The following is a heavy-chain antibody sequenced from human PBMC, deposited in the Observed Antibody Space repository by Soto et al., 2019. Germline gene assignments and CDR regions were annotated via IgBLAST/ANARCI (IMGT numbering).Heavy chain of an antibody. CDR1: GYTFTSYA. CDR3: ARDAKNLWFGEFPDY. Sequence: ASGKVSCKASGYTFTSYAMHWVRQAPGQRLEWMGWINAGNGNTKYSQKFQGRVTITRDTSASTAYMELSSLRSEDTAVYYCARDAKNLWFGEFPDYWGQGTLVTVSS. V-gene: IGHV1-3*01. D-gene: IGHD3-10*01. J-gene: IGHJ4*02. CDR2: INAGNGNT.